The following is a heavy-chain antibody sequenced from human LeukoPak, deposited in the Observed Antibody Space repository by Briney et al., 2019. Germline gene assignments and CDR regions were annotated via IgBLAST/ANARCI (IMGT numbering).Heavy chain of an antibody. CDR2: IIPILGIA. V-gene: IGHV1-69*04. J-gene: IGHJ4*02. CDR3: ARELRDGYDLFGVYYFDY. CDR1: GYTFTSYA. Sequence: EASVKVSCKASGYTFTSYAISWVRQAPGQGLEWMGRIIPILGIANYAQKFQGRVTITADKSTSTAYMELSSLRSEDTAVYYCARELRDGYDLFGVYYFDYWGQGTLVTVSS. D-gene: IGHD5-24*01.